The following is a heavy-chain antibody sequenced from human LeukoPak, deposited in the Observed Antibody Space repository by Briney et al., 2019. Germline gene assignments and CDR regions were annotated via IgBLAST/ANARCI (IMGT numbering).Heavy chain of an antibody. D-gene: IGHD6-13*01. CDR2: IIPIFGTA. J-gene: IGHJ4*02. CDR3: ARVGYSSSWRSSYYFDY. V-gene: IGHV1-69*05. CDR1: GGTFSSYA. Sequence: SVKVSCKASGGTFSSYAISWVRQAPGQGLEWMGGIIPIFGTANYAQKFQGRVTITTDESTSTAYMELSSLRSEDTAVYYCARVGYSSSWRSSYYFDYWGQGTLVTVSS.